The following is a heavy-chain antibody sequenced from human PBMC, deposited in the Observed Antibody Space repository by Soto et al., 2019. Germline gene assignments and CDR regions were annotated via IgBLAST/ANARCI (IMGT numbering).Heavy chain of an antibody. D-gene: IGHD5-18*01. CDR1: GFTFSSYG. CDR3: ARDLDGYSYGFYYYGMDV. V-gene: IGHV3-33*01. CDR2: IWYDGSNK. Sequence: QVQLVESGGGVVQPGRSLRLSCAASGFTFSSYGMHWVRQAPGKGLEWVAVIWYDGSNKYYADFVKGRFTISRDNSKNTLYLQMNSLRAEDTAVYYCARDLDGYSYGFYYYGMDVWGQGTTVTVSS. J-gene: IGHJ6*02.